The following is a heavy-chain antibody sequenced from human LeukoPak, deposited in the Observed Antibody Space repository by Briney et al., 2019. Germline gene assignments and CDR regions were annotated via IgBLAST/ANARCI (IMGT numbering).Heavy chain of an antibody. CDR1: GFTFSSYG. V-gene: IGHV3-30*18. CDR3: AKDSARGYSSSYLGDY. J-gene: IGHJ4*02. CDR2: ISYDGSNK. D-gene: IGHD6-6*01. Sequence: PGGSLRLSCAASGFTFSSYGMHWVRQAPGKGLEWVAVISYDGSNKYYADSVKGRFTISRDNSKNTLYLQMNSLRAEDTAVYYCAKDSARGYSSSYLGDYWGQGTLVTVSS.